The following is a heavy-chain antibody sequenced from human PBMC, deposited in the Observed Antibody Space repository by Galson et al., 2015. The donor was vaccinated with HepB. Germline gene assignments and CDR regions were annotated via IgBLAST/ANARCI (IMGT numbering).Heavy chain of an antibody. CDR2: ISGSGGST. CDR3: ARVLEWSHYYYYYGMDV. V-gene: IGHV3-23*01. J-gene: IGHJ6*02. CDR1: GFTFSSYA. Sequence: SLRLSCAASGFTFSSYAMSWVRQAPGKGLEWVSAISGSGGSTYYADSVKGRFTISRDNSKNTLYLQMNSLRAEDTAVYYCARVLEWSHYYYYYGMDVWGQGTTVTVSS. D-gene: IGHD3-3*01.